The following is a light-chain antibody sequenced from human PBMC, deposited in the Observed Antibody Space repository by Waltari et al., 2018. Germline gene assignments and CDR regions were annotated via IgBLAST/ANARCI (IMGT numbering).Light chain of an antibody. J-gene: IGLJ3*02. V-gene: IGLV1-40*01. CDR2: GNS. CDR3: QSYDSSLSGSKV. CDR1: SSNIGAGSD. Sequence: QSVLTPPPSVSGAPGQRVTIPCTGSSSNIGAGSDVHWYQQLPGTAPKLLIYGNSNRPSGVPDRFSGSKSGTSASLAITGLQAEDEADYYCQSYDSSLSGSKVFGGGTKLTVL.